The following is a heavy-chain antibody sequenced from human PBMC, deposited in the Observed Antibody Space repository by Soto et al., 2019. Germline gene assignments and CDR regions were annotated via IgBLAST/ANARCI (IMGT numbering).Heavy chain of an antibody. J-gene: IGHJ4*02. D-gene: IGHD3-10*01. CDR2: INPNSGGT. Sequence: ASVKVSCKASGYTFTGYYMHWVRQAPGQGLEWTGWINPNSGGTNYAQKFQGWVTMTRDTSISTAYMELSRLRSDDTAVYYCARAVVRGVHFDYWGQGTLVTVSS. CDR3: ARAVVRGVHFDY. CDR1: GYTFTGYY. V-gene: IGHV1-2*04.